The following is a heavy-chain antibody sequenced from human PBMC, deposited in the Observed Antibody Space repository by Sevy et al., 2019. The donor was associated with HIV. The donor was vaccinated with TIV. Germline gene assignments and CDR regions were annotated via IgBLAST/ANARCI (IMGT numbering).Heavy chain of an antibody. CDR1: GFRFNYHN. V-gene: IGHV3-48*02. CDR3: AREGNRERQTIPLDS. J-gene: IGHJ4*02. D-gene: IGHD6-25*01. Sequence: GEALKISCAASGFRFNYHNMNWVRQAPGKGLEWISYISNSGSTTYLADSVRGRFTISRDNAKNSLFLEMDNLTDEDTAVYYCAREGNRERQTIPLDSWGLGIQVTVSS. CDR2: ISNSGSTT.